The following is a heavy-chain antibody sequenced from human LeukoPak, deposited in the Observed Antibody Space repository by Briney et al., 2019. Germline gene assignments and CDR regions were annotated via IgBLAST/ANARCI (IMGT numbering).Heavy chain of an antibody. CDR2: IYPGDSDT. Sequence: GESLKISCKGSGYSFTNYWIAWVRQMPGKRLEGMGIIYPGDSDTRYSPSFQGQVTISADMSISTAYLQWSSLKASDIAMYYCARLYCSSASCYTGSSYYFDYWGQGTLVTVSS. V-gene: IGHV5-51*01. CDR3: ARLYCSSASCYTGSSYYFDY. D-gene: IGHD2-2*02. J-gene: IGHJ4*02. CDR1: GYSFTNYW.